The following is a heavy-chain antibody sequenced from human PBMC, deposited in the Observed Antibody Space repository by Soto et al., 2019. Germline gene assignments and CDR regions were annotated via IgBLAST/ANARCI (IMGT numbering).Heavy chain of an antibody. J-gene: IGHJ3*02. Sequence: RGESLKISCKGSGYSFTSYWIGWVRQMPGKGLEWMGIIYPGDSDTRYSPSFQGQVTISADKSISTAYLQWSSLKASDTAMYYCARQGRYYDSSGYYRYAFDIWGQGPIVTVSS. V-gene: IGHV5-51*01. CDR1: GYSFTSYW. CDR3: ARQGRYYDSSGYYRYAFDI. CDR2: IYPGDSDT. D-gene: IGHD3-22*01.